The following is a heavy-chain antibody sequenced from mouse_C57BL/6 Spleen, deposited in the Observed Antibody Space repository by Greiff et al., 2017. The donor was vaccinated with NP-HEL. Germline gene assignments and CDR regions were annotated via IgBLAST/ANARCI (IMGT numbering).Heavy chain of an antibody. CDR2: ISYDGSN. CDR3: ARCYYGSSHWYFDV. CDR1: GYSITSGYY. J-gene: IGHJ1*03. Sequence: EVQLVESGPGLVKPSQSLSLTCSVTGYSITSGYYWNWIRQFPGNKLEWMGYISYDGSNNYNPSLKNRISITRDTSKNQFFLKLNSVTTEDTATYYCARCYYGSSHWYFDVWGTGTTVTVSS. V-gene: IGHV3-6*01. D-gene: IGHD1-1*01.